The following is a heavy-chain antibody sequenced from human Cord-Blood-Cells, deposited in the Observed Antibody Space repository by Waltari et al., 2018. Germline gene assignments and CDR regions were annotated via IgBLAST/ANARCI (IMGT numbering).Heavy chain of an antibody. Sequence: QVQLQQWGAGLLKPSETLSLTCAVYGGSFSGYYWSWIRQPPGKGLEWIGEINNSGSTNYNPSLKSRVTISVDTSKNQFSLKLSSVTAADTAVYYCARIGARPFDYWGQGTLVTVSS. CDR2: INNSGST. J-gene: IGHJ4*02. V-gene: IGHV4-34*01. CDR1: GGSFSGYY. D-gene: IGHD6-6*01. CDR3: ARIGARPFDY.